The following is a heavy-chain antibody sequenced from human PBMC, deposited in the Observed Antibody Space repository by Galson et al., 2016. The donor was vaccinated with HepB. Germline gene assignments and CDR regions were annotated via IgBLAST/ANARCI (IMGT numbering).Heavy chain of an antibody. CDR2: ISSSSNKI. D-gene: IGHD1-1*01. V-gene: IGHV3-21*01. CDR3: ARDRGRDTHRTGSGNYYYYGMDV. Sequence: VSSISSSSNKIFYADSVKGRFTVSRDNAKNALFLQLSSLRGEDTALYFCARDRGRDTHRTGSGNYYYYGMDVWGRGTTVTVSS. J-gene: IGHJ6*02.